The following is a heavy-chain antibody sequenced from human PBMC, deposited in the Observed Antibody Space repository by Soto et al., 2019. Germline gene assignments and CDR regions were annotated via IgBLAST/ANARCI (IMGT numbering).Heavy chain of an antibody. Sequence: TSETLSLTCAVSGGSISSSKWWSWVRQPPGKGLEWIGQIYHGGSSDYNPSLKSRVTISIDKSKNQFSLKLSSVTAADTAVYYCARDRDSSDTGGMDVWGQGNTVTVSS. CDR3: ARDRDSSDTGGMDV. CDR1: GGSISSSKW. V-gene: IGHV4-4*02. J-gene: IGHJ6*02. CDR2: IYHGGSS. D-gene: IGHD3-22*01.